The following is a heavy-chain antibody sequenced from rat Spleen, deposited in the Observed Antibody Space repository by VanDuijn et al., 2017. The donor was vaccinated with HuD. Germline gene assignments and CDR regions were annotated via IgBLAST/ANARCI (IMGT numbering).Heavy chain of an antibody. J-gene: IGHJ2*01. CDR1: GFTFSNYD. Sequence: EVQLVESGGGLVQPGRSLKLSCAASGFTFSNYDMAWVRQAPTKGLEWVASISTSGGSTYYRDSVKGRFTISRDNPKSTLSLQMDSLRSEDTATYYCARETGYNSYFDYWGQGVMVTVSS. CDR2: ISTSGGST. D-gene: IGHD1-4*01. CDR3: ARETGYNSYFDY. V-gene: IGHV5-25*01.